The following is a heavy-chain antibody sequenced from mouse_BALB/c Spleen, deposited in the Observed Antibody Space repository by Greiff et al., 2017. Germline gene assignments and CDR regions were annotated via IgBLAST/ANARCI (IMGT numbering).Heavy chain of an antibody. D-gene: IGHD1-1*01. CDR1: GFTFSSYA. J-gene: IGHJ3*01. V-gene: IGHV5-9-4*01. CDR2: ISSGGSYT. Sequence: EVMLVESGGGLVKPGGSLTLSCAVSGFTFSSYAMSWVRQPPEKRLVWVAEISSGGSYTYYPDTVTGRFTISRDNAKNTLYLEMSSLRTEDTAMYYCARVRCYGSSSWFAYWGQGTLVTVSA. CDR3: ARVRCYGSSSWFAY.